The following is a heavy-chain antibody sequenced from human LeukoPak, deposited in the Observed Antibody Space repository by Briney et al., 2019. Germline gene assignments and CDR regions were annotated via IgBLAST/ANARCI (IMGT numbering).Heavy chain of an antibody. CDR3: ARGYSSSWNTLAVPFDY. Sequence: KPSETLSLTCTVSGGSISSYYWSWIRQPPGKGLEWIGYIYYSGSTNYNPSLKSRVTISVDTSKNQFSLKLSSVTAADTAVYYCARGYSSSWNTLAVPFDYWGQGTLVTVSS. V-gene: IGHV4-59*01. CDR2: IYYSGST. J-gene: IGHJ4*02. D-gene: IGHD6-13*01. CDR1: GGSISSYY.